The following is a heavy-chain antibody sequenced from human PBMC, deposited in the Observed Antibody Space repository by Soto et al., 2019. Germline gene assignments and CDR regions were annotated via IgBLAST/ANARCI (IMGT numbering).Heavy chain of an antibody. CDR3: ARARRQIVVVTGSPKWFDP. J-gene: IGHJ5*02. D-gene: IGHD2-21*02. CDR1: GYTFTTYY. V-gene: IGHV1-46*01. Sequence: QVQLVQSGAEVKKPGASVKVSCKASGYTFTTYYMHWVRQAPGQGLEWMGMINPSGGSTYYAQKFQGRVTMTRDTSTSTVYMELSSLRSEDTAVYYCARARRQIVVVTGSPKWFDPWGQGTLVTVSS. CDR2: INPSGGST.